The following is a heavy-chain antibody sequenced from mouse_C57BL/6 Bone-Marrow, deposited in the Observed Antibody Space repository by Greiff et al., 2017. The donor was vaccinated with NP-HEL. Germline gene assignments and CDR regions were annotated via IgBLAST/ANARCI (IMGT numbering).Heavy chain of an antibody. CDR2: ISYSGST. J-gene: IGHJ1*03. D-gene: IGHD1-1*01. Sequence: VQLQQSGPGMVKPSQSLSLTCTVTGYSITSGYDWHWIRHFPGNKLEWMGYISYSGSTNYNPSLKSRISITHDTSKNHFFLKLNSVTTEDTATYYCARTPSIYYYGSSHWYFDVWGTGTTVTVSS. CDR3: ARTPSIYYYGSSHWYFDV. V-gene: IGHV3-1*01. CDR1: GYSITSGYD.